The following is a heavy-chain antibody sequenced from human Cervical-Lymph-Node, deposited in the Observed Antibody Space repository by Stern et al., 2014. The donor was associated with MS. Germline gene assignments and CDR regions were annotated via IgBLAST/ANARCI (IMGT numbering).Heavy chain of an antibody. J-gene: IGHJ3*01. CDR3: ARVPIISFLLKDTIDV. V-gene: IGHV5-51*01. CDR2: IFPSDSDV. Sequence: VQLGQSGAEVKKPGESLRISCTGSGYSFASYYIAWVRQLPGKGLEWIGIIFPSDSDVKYSPSFQGRVTISADKSINTAYLQWSSLRVSDTAMYFCARVPIISFLLKDTIDVWGQGTKVTVSS. CDR1: GYSFASYY.